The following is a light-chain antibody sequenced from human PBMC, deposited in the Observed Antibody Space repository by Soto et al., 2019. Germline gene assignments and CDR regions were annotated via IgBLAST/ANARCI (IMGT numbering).Light chain of an antibody. Sequence: EIVLTQSPGTLSLSPGERATLSCRASQSVSNNYLAWYQQKPCPAPRLLIYGASNRATGIPDRFSGSGSGTDFTLTISRLEPEDFAVYYCQQYGSSGTFGQGTKVDIK. J-gene: IGKJ1*01. CDR1: QSVSNNY. CDR3: QQYGSSGT. CDR2: GAS. V-gene: IGKV3-20*01.